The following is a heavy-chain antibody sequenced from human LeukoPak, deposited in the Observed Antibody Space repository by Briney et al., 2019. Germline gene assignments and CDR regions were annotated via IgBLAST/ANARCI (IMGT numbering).Heavy chain of an antibody. D-gene: IGHD3-22*01. CDR2: IYSGGTT. V-gene: IGHV3-53*05. CDR1: GFTVSSNY. Sequence: GGSLRLSCAASGFTVSSNYMSWVRQAPGKGLEWVSVIYSGGTTYYADSMKGRFTISRDNSKNTLYLQMNSLRDEDMAVYYCARGPTMNADIWGQGTMVTVSS. J-gene: IGHJ3*02. CDR3: ARGPTMNADI.